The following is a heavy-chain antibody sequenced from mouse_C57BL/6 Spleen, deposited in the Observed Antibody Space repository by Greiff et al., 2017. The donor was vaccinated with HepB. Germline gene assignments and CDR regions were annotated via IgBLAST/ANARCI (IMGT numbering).Heavy chain of an antibody. CDR1: GYTFTGYC. Sequence: QVQLQQSGAELMKPGASVKLSCKATGYTFTGYCIEWVKQRPGHGLEWIGEILPGSGSTNYNEKFKGKATFTADTSSNTAYMQLSSLTTEDSAIYYCAREEMVTTKEYYFDYWGQGTTLTVSS. CDR3: AREEMVTTKEYYFDY. CDR2: ILPGSGST. J-gene: IGHJ2*01. V-gene: IGHV1-9*01. D-gene: IGHD2-2*01.